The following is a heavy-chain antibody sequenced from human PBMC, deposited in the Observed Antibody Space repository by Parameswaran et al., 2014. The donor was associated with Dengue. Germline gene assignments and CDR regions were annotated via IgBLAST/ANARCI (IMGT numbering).Heavy chain of an antibody. D-gene: IGHD3-22*01. CDR2: IYYSGST. Sequence: WIRQPPGKGLEWIGNIYYSGSTHYNPSLKSRVTISVDTSKNHFSLRLNSVTAADTAVYWCARGSNYDTSAYFMDYWGQGTLVTVSS. J-gene: IGHJ4*02. V-gene: IGHV4-39*07. CDR3: ARGSNYDTSAYFMDY.